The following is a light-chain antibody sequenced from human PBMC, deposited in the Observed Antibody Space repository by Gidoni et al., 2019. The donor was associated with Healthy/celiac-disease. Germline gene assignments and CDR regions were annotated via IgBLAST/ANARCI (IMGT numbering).Light chain of an antibody. J-gene: IGLJ2*01. V-gene: IGLV3-19*01. CDR3: NSRDSSGKV. Sequence: SSELTQDPAVSVALGQTVRITCQGHSLRSYYASWYQQTPGQAPVLAIYGKNNRPSGIPDRFSGSSSGNTASLTITGAQAEDEADYYCNSRDSSGKVFGGGTKLTVL. CDR1: SLRSYY. CDR2: GKN.